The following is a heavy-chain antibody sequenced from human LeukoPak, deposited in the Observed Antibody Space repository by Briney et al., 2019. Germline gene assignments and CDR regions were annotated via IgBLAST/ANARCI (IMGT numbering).Heavy chain of an antibody. V-gene: IGHV3-43*02. CDR1: GFTFDDYA. CDR3: AKDIVDILPLNYYGMDV. Sequence: GGSLRLSCAASGFTFDDYAMHWVRQAPGKGLEWVSLISGDGGSTYYADSEKGRFTISRDNSKNSLYLQMNSLRTEDTALYYCAKDIVDILPLNYYGMDVWGQGTTVTVSS. J-gene: IGHJ6*02. D-gene: IGHD3-9*01. CDR2: ISGDGGST.